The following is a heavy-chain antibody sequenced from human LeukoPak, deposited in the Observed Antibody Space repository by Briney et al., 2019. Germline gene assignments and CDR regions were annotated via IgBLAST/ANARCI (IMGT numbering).Heavy chain of an antibody. CDR3: ARDSGTTGEVKFDP. J-gene: IGHJ5*02. V-gene: IGHV3-21*01. D-gene: IGHD3-10*01. CDR2: ISSSSSCI. Sequence: GGSLRLSCAASGFTFSSYSMNWVRQAPGKGLEWDSSISSSSSCIYYADPVKGRFTISRDNAKNSLYLQMNSLRAEDTAVYYCARDSGTTGEVKFDPWGQGTLVTVSS. CDR1: GFTFSSYS.